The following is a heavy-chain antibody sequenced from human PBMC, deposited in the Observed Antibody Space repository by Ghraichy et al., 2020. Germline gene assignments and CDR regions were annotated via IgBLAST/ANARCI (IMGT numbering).Heavy chain of an antibody. Sequence: ASVKVSCKASGYTFTGYYMHWVRQAPGQGLEWMGWINPNSGGTNYAQKFQGRVTMTRDTSISTAYMELSRLRSDDTAVYYCARSEHIVVVTAKVGVWFDPWGQGTLVTVSS. D-gene: IGHD2-21*02. CDR1: GYTFTGYY. CDR2: INPNSGGT. CDR3: ARSEHIVVVTAKVGVWFDP. V-gene: IGHV1-2*02. J-gene: IGHJ5*02.